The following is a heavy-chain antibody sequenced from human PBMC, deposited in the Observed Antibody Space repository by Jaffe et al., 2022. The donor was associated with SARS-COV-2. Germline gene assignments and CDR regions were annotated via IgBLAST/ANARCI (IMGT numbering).Heavy chain of an antibody. J-gene: IGHJ6*02. CDR3: ARDGSGYYDLTYFFYGMDV. D-gene: IGHD3-10*01. Sequence: EVQLVESGGDLVQPGGSLRLSCAASGFTFSSYWMSWVRQAPGKGLEWVANIKEDGSEKYYVDSVKGRFTISRDNAKNSLYLQMNSLRAEDTAVYYCARDGSGYYDLTYFFYGMDVWGHGTTVTVSS. CDR2: IKEDGSEK. V-gene: IGHV3-7*01. CDR1: GFTFSSYW.